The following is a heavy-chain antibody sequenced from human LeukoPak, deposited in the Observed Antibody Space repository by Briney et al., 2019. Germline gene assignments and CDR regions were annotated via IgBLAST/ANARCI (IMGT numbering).Heavy chain of an antibody. CDR2: ITPNSGDT. V-gene: IGHV1-2*02. CDR1: GYTFTGYY. D-gene: IGHD2-21*01. CDR3: ARDLVHAFDI. Sequence: ASLKVSCKASGYTFTGYYMHWVRQAPGQGLEWMGWITPNSGDTNYAQKFQGRVTMTRDTSISTAYMELSRLRSDDTALYYCARDLVHAFDIWGQGTMVTVSS. J-gene: IGHJ3*02.